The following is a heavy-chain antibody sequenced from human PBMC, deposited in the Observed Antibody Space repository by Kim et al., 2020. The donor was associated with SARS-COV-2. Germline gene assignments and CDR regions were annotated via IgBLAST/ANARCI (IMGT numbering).Heavy chain of an antibody. CDR1: GFIFSNYW. CDR3: TRDPLIVGATTHFDD. D-gene: IGHD1-26*01. CDR2: INIDGSIT. Sequence: GGSLRLSCAASGFIFSNYWMHWVRQVPGRGLVWVSRINIDGSITNYADSVRGRFTISRDNAKNTLSLQMNSLRVEDTAVYYCTRDPLIVGATTHFDDWGQGTLVTVSS. V-gene: IGHV3-74*01. J-gene: IGHJ4*02.